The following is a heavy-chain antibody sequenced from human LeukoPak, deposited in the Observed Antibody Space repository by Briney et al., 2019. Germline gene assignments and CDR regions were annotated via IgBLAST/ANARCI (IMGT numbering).Heavy chain of an antibody. CDR2: VSSSSSYI. CDR3: ARDRTTMVRDYYYYMDV. CDR1: RSTFSTNS. D-gene: IGHD3-10*01. Sequence: GGSLRLSCAASRSTFSTNSMNWVRQAPGKGLEWVASVSSSSSYIYYADSVKGRFTISRDNAKNSLYLQMNSLRAVDKAEYYCARDRTTMVRDYYYYMDVWGKGTTVTVSS. V-gene: IGHV3-21*01. J-gene: IGHJ6*03.